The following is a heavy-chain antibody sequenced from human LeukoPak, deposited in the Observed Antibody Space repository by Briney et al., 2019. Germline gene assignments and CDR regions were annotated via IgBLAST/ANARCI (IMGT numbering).Heavy chain of an antibody. J-gene: IGHJ4*02. Sequence: GGSLRLSCAASGFTFSSYSMNWVRQAPGKGQEWVSYISSSSSTIYYADSVKGRFTISRDNAKNSLYLQMNSLRDEDTAVYYCAREALSMITFGGVMPPDYWGQGTLVTVSS. CDR2: ISSSSSTI. CDR3: AREALSMITFGGVMPPDY. CDR1: GFTFSSYS. V-gene: IGHV3-48*02. D-gene: IGHD3-16*01.